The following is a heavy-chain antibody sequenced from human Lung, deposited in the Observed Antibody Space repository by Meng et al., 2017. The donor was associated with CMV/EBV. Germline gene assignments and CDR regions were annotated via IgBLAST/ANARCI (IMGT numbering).Heavy chain of an antibody. Sequence: ESXKISXAASGFRFSDYYMTWIRQAPGKGLEWVSYISSSYAVDYADSLKGRFTISRDNAKNSLYLQMNSLRAEDTAVYYCARVLLDVRGWYYQGMDVWGRGXTVTFSS. CDR3: ARVLLDVRGWYYQGMDV. CDR1: GFRFSDYY. D-gene: IGHD6-19*01. J-gene: IGHJ6*02. CDR2: ISSSYAV. V-gene: IGHV3-69-1*01.